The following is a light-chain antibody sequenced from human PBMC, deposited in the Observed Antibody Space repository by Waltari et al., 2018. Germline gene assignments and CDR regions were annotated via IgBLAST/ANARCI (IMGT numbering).Light chain of an antibody. Sequence: DVVMTQSPLSLPVTLGQPASISLKSRQSVVHSDGNNYLAWFQQRPGQSPRRLIYKVSNRESGVPDRFSASGSGTDFTLKISRVGAEDVGVYYCMQGTHWPLTFGGGTKVEIK. J-gene: IGKJ4*01. CDR2: KVS. CDR3: MQGTHWPLT. CDR1: QSVVHSDGNNY. V-gene: IGKV2-30*02.